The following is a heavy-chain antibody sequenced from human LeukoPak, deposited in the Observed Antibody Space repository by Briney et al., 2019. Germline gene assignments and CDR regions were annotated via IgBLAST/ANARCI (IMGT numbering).Heavy chain of an antibody. CDR3: ARVRNCSGGSCYSYYYYYGMDV. J-gene: IGHJ6*02. D-gene: IGHD2-15*01. Sequence: PSETLSLTCTVSGGPISSYYWSWIRQPPGKGLEWIGYIYYSGSTNYNPSLKSRVTISVDTSKNQFSLKLSSVTAADTAVYYCARVRNCSGGSCYSYYYYYGMDVWGQGTTVTVSS. CDR1: GGPISSYY. CDR2: IYYSGST. V-gene: IGHV4-59*01.